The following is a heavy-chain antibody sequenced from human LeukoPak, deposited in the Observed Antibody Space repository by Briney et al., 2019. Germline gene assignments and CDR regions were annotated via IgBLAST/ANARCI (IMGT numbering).Heavy chain of an antibody. D-gene: IGHD3-22*01. Sequence: ASVKVSCKASGYTFTSYYMHWVRQAPGQGLEWMGIINPSGGSTSYAQKFQGSVTMTRDTSTSTVYMELSSLRSEDTAVYYCARDYYDSSGYSDTYYFDYWGQGTLVTVSS. CDR2: INPSGGST. CDR3: ARDYYDSSGYSDTYYFDY. CDR1: GYTFTSYY. J-gene: IGHJ4*02. V-gene: IGHV1-46*01.